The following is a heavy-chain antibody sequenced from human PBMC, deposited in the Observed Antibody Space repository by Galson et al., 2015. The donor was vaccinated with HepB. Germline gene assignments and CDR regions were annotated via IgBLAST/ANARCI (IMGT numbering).Heavy chain of an antibody. V-gene: IGHV1-69*06. CDR3: AREGRGCSSTSCYYWFDP. J-gene: IGHJ5*02. CDR2: IIPIFGTA. CDR1: GGTFSSYA. D-gene: IGHD2-2*01. Sequence: SVKVSCKASGGTFSSYAISWVRQAPGQGLEWMGGIIPIFGTANYAQKFQGRVTITADKSTSTAYMELSSLRSEDTAVYYCAREGRGCSSTSCYYWFDPWGQGTLVTVSS.